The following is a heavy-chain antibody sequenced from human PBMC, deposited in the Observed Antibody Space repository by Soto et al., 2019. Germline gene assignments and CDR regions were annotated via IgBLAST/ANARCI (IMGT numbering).Heavy chain of an antibody. CDR1: GGSIRSYY. CDR2: IFYSGST. V-gene: IGHV4-59*01. J-gene: IGHJ4*02. Sequence: PSETLSLTCTVSGGSIRSYYWSWIRQPPGKGPEWIGYIFYSGSTNYNPSLKSRVTISLDTSKNQFSLKLSSGTAADTAVYYCARGPSRYYFDYWGQGTLVTVS. CDR3: ARGPSRYYFDY.